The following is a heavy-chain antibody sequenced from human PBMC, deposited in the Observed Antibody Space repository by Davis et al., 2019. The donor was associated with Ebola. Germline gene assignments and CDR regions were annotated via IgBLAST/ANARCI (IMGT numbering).Heavy chain of an antibody. Sequence: PGGSLRLSCAASGFTFSSYGMHWVRQAPGKGLEWVAVISYDGSNKYYADSVKGRFTISRDNSKNTLYLQMNSLRAEDTAVYYCAREMRLRLGELSAPPFDYWGQGTLVTVSS. V-gene: IGHV3-30*03. CDR3: AREMRLRLGELSAPPFDY. D-gene: IGHD3-16*02. CDR1: GFTFSSYG. CDR2: ISYDGSNK. J-gene: IGHJ4*02.